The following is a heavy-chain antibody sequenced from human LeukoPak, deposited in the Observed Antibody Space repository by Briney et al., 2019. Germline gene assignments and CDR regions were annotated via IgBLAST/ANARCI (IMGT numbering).Heavy chain of an antibody. J-gene: IGHJ3*02. D-gene: IGHD4-17*01. Sequence: PGGSLRLSCAASGFTFSSYGMHWVRQAPGKGLEWVAFIRYDGSSNYYADSVKGRFTISRDNSKNTLYLQMNSLRPEDTAVYYCASERGYGASNAFDMWGRGTMVTVSS. CDR2: IRYDGSSN. CDR3: ASERGYGASNAFDM. V-gene: IGHV3-30*02. CDR1: GFTFSSYG.